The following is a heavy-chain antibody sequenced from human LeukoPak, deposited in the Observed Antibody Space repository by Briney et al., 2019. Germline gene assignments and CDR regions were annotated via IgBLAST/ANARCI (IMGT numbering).Heavy chain of an antibody. V-gene: IGHV1-8*03. CDR3: ATIGHWAVAGTGWLWFDP. CDR2: MNPNSGNT. J-gene: IGHJ5*02. Sequence: GASVKVSCKASGYTFTSYDINWVRQATGQGLEWMGWMNPNSGNTGYAQKFQGRVTITRNTSISTAYMELSSLRSEDTAVYYCATIGHWAVAGTGWLWFDPWGQGTLVTVSS. CDR1: GYTFTSYD. D-gene: IGHD6-19*01.